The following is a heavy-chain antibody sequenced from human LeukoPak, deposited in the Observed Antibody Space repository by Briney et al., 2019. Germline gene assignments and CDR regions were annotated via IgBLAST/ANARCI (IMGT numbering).Heavy chain of an antibody. CDR3: AADCSSTSCPHFFDY. J-gene: IGHJ4*02. D-gene: IGHD2-2*01. Sequence: PGGSLRLFCAASGFTFSSYSMNWVRQAPGKGLEWVSSISSSSSYIYYADSVKGRFTISRDNAKNSLYLQMNSLRVEDTAVYYCAADCSSTSCPHFFDYWGQGTLVTVSS. CDR2: ISSSSSYI. V-gene: IGHV3-21*01. CDR1: GFTFSSYS.